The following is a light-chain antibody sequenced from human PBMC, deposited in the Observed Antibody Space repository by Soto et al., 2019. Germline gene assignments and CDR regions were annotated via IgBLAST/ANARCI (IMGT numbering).Light chain of an antibody. CDR2: AAS. V-gene: IGKV1-9*01. CDR3: QPFRT. J-gene: IGKJ2*01. Sequence: DIQLTQSPSFLSASVGDRVTITCRASQGISSYLAWYQQKPGKAPKLLIYAASTLQSGVPSRFSGSGSGTEFTLTISSLQPEDFATYYCQPFRTFGQGTKLEIK. CDR1: QGISSY.